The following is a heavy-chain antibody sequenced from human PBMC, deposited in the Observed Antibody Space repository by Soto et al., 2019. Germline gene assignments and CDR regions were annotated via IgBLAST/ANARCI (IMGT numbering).Heavy chain of an antibody. CDR3: ARDRVGARTDYYYGMDV. CDR2: IIPIFGTA. J-gene: IGHJ6*02. V-gene: IGHV1-69*13. CDR1: GGTFSSYA. D-gene: IGHD1-26*01. Sequence: SVKVSCKASGGTFSSYAISWVRQAPGQGLEWMGGIIPIFGTANYAQKFQGRVTITADESTSTAYMELSSLRSEDTAVYYCARDRVGARTDYYYGMDVWGQGTTVTVSS.